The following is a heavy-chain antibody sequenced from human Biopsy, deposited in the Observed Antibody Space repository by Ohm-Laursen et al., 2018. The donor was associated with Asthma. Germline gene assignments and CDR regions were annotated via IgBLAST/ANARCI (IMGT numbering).Heavy chain of an antibody. D-gene: IGHD6-13*01. CDR1: SGPGGYMRSGNYY. CDR3: VRGSSSWHHGPLHYYYGLDV. Sequence: GTLSLTCSLSSGPGGYMRSGNYYWGWIRQPPGKGLEWIGSIYYSGTTYYNPSLESRVTVSADTSKNQFSLKPTSATAADTAVYYCVRGSSSWHHGPLHYYYGLDVWGQGTTATVSS. CDR2: IYYSGTT. V-gene: IGHV4-39*01. J-gene: IGHJ6*02.